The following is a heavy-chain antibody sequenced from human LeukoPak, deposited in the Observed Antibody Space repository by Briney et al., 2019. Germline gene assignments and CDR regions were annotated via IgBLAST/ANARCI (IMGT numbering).Heavy chain of an antibody. Sequence: GGSLRLSCAASGFTFSSYWMHWVRQAPGKGLVWVSRINSDGSITTYADSVKGRFTISRDNAKNTLYLQMNSLRAEDTAVYYCARDQSIAGPTTADYWGQGTLVTVSS. CDR2: INSDGSIT. CDR1: GFTFSSYW. CDR3: ARDQSIAGPTTADY. V-gene: IGHV3-74*01. D-gene: IGHD1-26*01. J-gene: IGHJ4*02.